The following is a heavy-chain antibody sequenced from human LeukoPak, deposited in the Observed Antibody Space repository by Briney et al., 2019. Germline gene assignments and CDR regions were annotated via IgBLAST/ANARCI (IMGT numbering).Heavy chain of an antibody. V-gene: IGHV3-48*04. CDR1: GFTFSSYS. J-gene: IGHJ4*02. CDR2: ISSGDNIM. D-gene: IGHD2-21*02. Sequence: PGGSLRLSCAASGFTFSSYSMNWVRQAPGKGLEWVSYISSGDNIMFYADSVKGRFIISRDNAKNSLYLQMNSLRAEDTAVYYCARGVTLDYWGQGTLVTVSS. CDR3: ARGVTLDY.